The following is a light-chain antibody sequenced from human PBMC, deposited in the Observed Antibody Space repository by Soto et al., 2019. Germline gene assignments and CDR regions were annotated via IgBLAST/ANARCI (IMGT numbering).Light chain of an antibody. J-gene: IGKJ1*01. Sequence: DIQMTQSPSTLSASVGDRVTITCRASQSISSWLAWYQQKPGKAPKLLIYKASTLQSGLPSRFSGSGSGTEFTLAISSLQHDDSSIYYCKQYNDNWTFGQGTKVEIK. CDR2: KAS. CDR1: QSISSW. V-gene: IGKV1-5*03. CDR3: KQYNDNWT.